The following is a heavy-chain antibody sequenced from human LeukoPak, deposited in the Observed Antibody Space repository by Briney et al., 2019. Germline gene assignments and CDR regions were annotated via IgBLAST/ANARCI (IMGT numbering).Heavy chain of an antibody. CDR3: ARGLVVGTPTPPKGRPFDI. Sequence: GGSLRLSCAASGFTFSDYYMSWIRQAPGKGLEWVSYISSSGSTIYYADSVKGRFTISRDNSKNTLHLQVNSLRAEDTAVYYCARGLVVGTPTPPKGRPFDIWGQGTMVTVSS. CDR2: ISSSGSTI. D-gene: IGHD2-15*01. CDR1: GFTFSDYY. J-gene: IGHJ3*02. V-gene: IGHV3-11*01.